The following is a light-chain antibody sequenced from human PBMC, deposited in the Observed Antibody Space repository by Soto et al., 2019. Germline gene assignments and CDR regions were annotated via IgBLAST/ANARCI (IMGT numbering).Light chain of an antibody. V-gene: IGLV2-8*01. J-gene: IGLJ3*02. CDR2: EVT. Sequence: QSALTQPPSASGSPGQSVTISCTGTSSDVGGYNYVSWYQQHPGKAPKLMIYEVTKRPSGVPDRFSGSKSGNTASLTVSVQQADEADYYCCSSVAGSNKWVFAGGTKLTVL. CDR1: SSDVGGYNY. CDR3: SSVAGSNKWV.